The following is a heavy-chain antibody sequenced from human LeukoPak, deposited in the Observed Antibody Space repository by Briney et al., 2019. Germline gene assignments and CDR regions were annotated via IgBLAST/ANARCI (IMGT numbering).Heavy chain of an antibody. D-gene: IGHD4-11*01. CDR2: VQHIGGET. J-gene: IGHJ1*01. V-gene: IGHV3-7*01. Sequence: GGSLRLSCAGSGFTFSNSWMGWVRQAPGKGLEWVANVQHIGGETYYVGSVKGRFTISRDNAKNSVYLQMNSLGADDTAVYYCATYSILNAREFRYWGQGTLVTVTS. CDR1: GFTFSNSW. CDR3: ATYSILNAREFRY.